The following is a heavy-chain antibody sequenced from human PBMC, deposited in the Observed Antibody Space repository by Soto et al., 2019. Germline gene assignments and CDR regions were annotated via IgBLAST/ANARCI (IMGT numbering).Heavy chain of an antibody. J-gene: IGHJ4*02. V-gene: IGHV3-23*01. D-gene: IGHD3-3*01. CDR1: GFTFSSYA. CDR2: ISGSGGST. Sequence: GGSLRLSCAASGFTFSSYAMSWVRQAPGKGLEWVSGISGSGGSTYYADSVKGRFTISRDNSKNTLYLQMNSLRAEDTAVYYCAKRLGHDFWSAFDSWGQGTLVTVSS. CDR3: AKRLGHDFWSAFDS.